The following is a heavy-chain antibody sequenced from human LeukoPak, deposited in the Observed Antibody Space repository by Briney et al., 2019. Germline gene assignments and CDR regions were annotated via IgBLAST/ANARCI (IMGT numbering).Heavy chain of an antibody. CDR2: LYSGGDT. CDR3: ARDTSGYCSTSRCYGSWYFDL. J-gene: IGHJ2*01. V-gene: IGHV3-53*01. D-gene: IGHD2-2*01. Sequence: GGSPRLSCAASGFTLSSYSMNWVRQAPGKGLEWVSVLYSGGDTYYADSVKGRFTVSRDNSKNTLYLQMNSLGAEDTAVYYCARDTSGYCSTSRCYGSWYFDLWGRGTLVTVSS. CDR1: GFTLSSYS.